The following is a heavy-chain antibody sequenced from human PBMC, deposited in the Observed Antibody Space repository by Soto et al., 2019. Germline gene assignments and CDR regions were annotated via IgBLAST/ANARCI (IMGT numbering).Heavy chain of an antibody. V-gene: IGHV2-5*02. CDR2: IYWDDDK. Sequence: QITLKESGPTLVKPTQTLTLTCTFSGFSLSTSGVGVGWIRQPPGKALEWLALIYWDDDKRYSPSLKSRLTITKDNSKNQVVLTITNMDPVDTATYYCAHRSSIVSTYDYWGQGTLVTVSS. CDR1: GFSLSTSGVG. D-gene: IGHD2-15*01. CDR3: AHRSSIVSTYDY. J-gene: IGHJ4*02.